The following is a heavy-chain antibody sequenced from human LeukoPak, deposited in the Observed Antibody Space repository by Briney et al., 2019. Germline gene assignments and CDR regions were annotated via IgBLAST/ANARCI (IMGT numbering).Heavy chain of an antibody. V-gene: IGHV1-2*02. CDR2: INPNSGGT. CDR1: GYTFTGYY. J-gene: IGHJ3*02. Sequence: ASVKVSCKASGYTFTGYYMHWVRQAPGQGLEWMGWINPNSGGTNYAQKFQGRVTMTRDTSISTAYMEPSRLRSDDTAVYYCARVRFLEWFFDAFDIWGQGTMVTVSS. CDR3: ARVRFLEWFFDAFDI. D-gene: IGHD3-3*01.